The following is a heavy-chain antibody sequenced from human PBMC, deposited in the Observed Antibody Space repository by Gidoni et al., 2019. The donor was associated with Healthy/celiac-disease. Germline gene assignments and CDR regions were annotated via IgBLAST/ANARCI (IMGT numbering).Heavy chain of an antibody. CDR3: AKESSSGYFQH. V-gene: IGHV3-23*01. D-gene: IGHD6-6*01. CDR1: GFTFSSYA. J-gene: IGHJ1*01. CDR2: ISGSGGST. Sequence: EVPLLGSGEGLVQPGGSLRLSCAASGFTFSSYAMSWVRQAPRTGLEWVSAISGSGGSTYYADSVKGRFTISRDNSKNTLYLQMNSLRAEDTAVYYCAKESSSGYFQHWGQGTLVTVSS.